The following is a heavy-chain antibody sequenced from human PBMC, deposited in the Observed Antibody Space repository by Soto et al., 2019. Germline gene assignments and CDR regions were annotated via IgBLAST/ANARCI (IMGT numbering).Heavy chain of an antibody. Sequence: QVQLVQSGAEVKKPGASVKVSCKASGYTFTSYDINWVRQATGQGLEWMGWMNPNSGNTGYAQKFQGRVTMTRKTSIRTAYMELSSLRSEDTAVYYCATLFRYFVLGPEYFQHWGQGTLVTVSS. J-gene: IGHJ1*01. CDR1: GYTFTSYD. D-gene: IGHD1-20*01. CDR2: MNPNSGNT. V-gene: IGHV1-8*01. CDR3: ATLFRYFVLGPEYFQH.